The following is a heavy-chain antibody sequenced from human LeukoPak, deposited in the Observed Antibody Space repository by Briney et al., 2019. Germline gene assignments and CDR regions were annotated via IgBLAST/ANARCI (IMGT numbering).Heavy chain of an antibody. D-gene: IGHD2-2*01. CDR2: IYSGGST. J-gene: IGHJ6*03. Sequence: GGSLRLSCAASGFTVSSNYMSWVRQAPGKGLEWVSVIYSGGSTYYADSVKGRFTISRDNSKNTLYLQMNSLRAEDTAVYYCATYAYCSSTSCHSYYYYYMDVWGKGTTVTVSS. CDR3: ATYAYCSSTSCHSYYYYYMDV. V-gene: IGHV3-66*01. CDR1: GFTVSSNY.